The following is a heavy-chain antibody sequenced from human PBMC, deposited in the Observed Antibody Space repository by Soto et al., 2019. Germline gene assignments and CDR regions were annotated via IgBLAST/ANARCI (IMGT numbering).Heavy chain of an antibody. D-gene: IGHD3-22*01. CDR3: ARVGPAHYYDSSGYYSPLDY. CDR1: GDTFSSYA. J-gene: IGHJ4*02. Sequence: QVQLVQSGAEVKKPGSSVKVSCKASGDTFSSYAINWVRQAPGQGIEWMGGIIPMFGTANYAQKCKGRVTITAGESTSTVYMERSSLRSEDTAVYYCARVGPAHYYDSSGYYSPLDYWGQGTLVTVSS. CDR2: IIPMFGTA. V-gene: IGHV1-69*01.